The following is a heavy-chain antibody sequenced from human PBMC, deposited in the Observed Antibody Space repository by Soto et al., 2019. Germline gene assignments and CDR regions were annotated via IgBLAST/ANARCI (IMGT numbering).Heavy chain of an antibody. CDR1: GCRFTNYW. Sequence: HXESLKISCKGSGCRFTNYWIGWVRQMPGKGLGWMGIIYPGDSDTRYSPSFQGQVTISADKSISAAYLQWSSLKASDTAMYYCARHNYYDTGGHQHYWYFDIWGRGTLVTVS. CDR2: IYPGDSDT. J-gene: IGHJ2*01. CDR3: ARHNYYDTGGHQHYWYFDI. V-gene: IGHV5-51*01. D-gene: IGHD3-22*01.